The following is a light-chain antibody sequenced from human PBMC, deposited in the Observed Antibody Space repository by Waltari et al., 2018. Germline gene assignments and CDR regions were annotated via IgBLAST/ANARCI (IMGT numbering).Light chain of an antibody. V-gene: IGKV1-5*03. CDR2: KAS. CDR1: QSVNSW. J-gene: IGKJ1*01. Sequence: DLQMTLSPSTLSASVGDRVTITCRASQSVNSWLAWHQQKPGKAPNLLIYKASVLENGVPSRFSGGGSATDFTLTISSLQPDDFATYYCQQYSSFPWTFGQGTKVEIK. CDR3: QQYSSFPWT.